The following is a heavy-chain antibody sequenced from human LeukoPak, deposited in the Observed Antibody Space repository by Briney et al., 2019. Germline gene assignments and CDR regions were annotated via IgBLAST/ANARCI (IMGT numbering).Heavy chain of an antibody. D-gene: IGHD2-2*01. CDR3: ARVVPAAIAFDY. Sequence: GGSLRPSCAASGFTFSNYWMSWVRQAPGKGLEWVANIKQDGSEKYYVDSVKGRFTISRDNAKNSLYLQMNSLRAEDTAVYYCARVVPAAIAFDYWGQGTLVTVSS. V-gene: IGHV3-7*01. CDR2: IKQDGSEK. CDR1: GFTFSNYW. J-gene: IGHJ4*02.